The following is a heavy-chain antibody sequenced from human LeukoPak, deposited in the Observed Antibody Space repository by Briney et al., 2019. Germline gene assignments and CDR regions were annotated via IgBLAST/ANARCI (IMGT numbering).Heavy chain of an antibody. CDR1: GFTFSNAW. Sequence: GGSLRLSCAASGFTFSNAWMSWVRQAPGKGLEWVGRIKSKTDGGTTDYAAPVKGRFTISRDDSKNTLYLQMNSLKTEDTAVYYCTTEIPPWVYDFWSGHIKGLNFDYWAQGTLVTVSS. CDR3: TTEIPPWVYDFWSGHIKGLNFDY. D-gene: IGHD3-3*01. J-gene: IGHJ4*02. CDR2: IKSKTDGGTT. V-gene: IGHV3-15*01.